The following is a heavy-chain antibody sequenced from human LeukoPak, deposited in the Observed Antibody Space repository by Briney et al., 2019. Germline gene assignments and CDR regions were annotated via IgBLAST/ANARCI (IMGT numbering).Heavy chain of an antibody. CDR2: IYYSGST. J-gene: IGHJ4*02. CDR3: ARDHRWGSGSYHRSRPPLDY. CDR1: GGSISSYY. D-gene: IGHD3-10*01. Sequence: KTSETLSLTCTVSGGSISSYYWSWIRQPPGKGLEWIGYIYYSGSTNYNPSLKSRVTISVDTSKNQFSLKLSSVTAADTAVYYCARDHRWGSGSYHRSRPPLDYWGQGTLVTVSS. V-gene: IGHV4-59*01.